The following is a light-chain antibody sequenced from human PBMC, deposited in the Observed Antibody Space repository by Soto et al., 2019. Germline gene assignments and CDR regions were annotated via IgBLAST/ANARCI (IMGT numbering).Light chain of an antibody. J-gene: IGKJ1*01. V-gene: IGKV3-11*01. Sequence: IVLKLSPATRSLSAGERATLSCRASQSVDNYLDWYQQKPGQAPRLLIYESSNRATGIPARFSGSGSGTDGILTISSLEKEDGAVYYGQQRSNWTQTFGQGGKA. CDR1: QSVDNY. CDR3: QQRSNWTQT. CDR2: ESS.